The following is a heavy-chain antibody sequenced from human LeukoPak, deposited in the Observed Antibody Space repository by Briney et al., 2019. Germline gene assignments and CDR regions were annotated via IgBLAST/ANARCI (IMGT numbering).Heavy chain of an antibody. J-gene: IGHJ4*02. CDR3: ARGVRGAAAGTA. CDR2: MDPNSGNT. CDR1: GYTFTSYD. V-gene: IGHV1-8*01. Sequence: ASVKVSCKASGYTFTSYDINWVRQATGQGLEWMGWMDPNSGNTGYAQKFQGRVTMTRNTSISTAYMELSSLRSEDTAVYYCARGVRGAAAGTAWGQGTLVTVSS. D-gene: IGHD6-13*01.